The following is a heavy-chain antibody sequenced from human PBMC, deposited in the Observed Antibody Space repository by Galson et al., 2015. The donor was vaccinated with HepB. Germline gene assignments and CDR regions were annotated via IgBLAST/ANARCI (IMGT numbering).Heavy chain of an antibody. J-gene: IGHJ4*02. Sequence: LRLSCAASGFTFSSYSMNWVRQAPGKGLEWVSSISSSSSYTYYADSVKGRFTISRDNAKNSLYLQMNSLRAEDTAVYYCARDRVVTASLDYWGQGTLVTVSS. V-gene: IGHV3-21*01. D-gene: IGHD2-21*02. CDR3: ARDRVVTASLDY. CDR1: GFTFSSYS. CDR2: ISSSSSYT.